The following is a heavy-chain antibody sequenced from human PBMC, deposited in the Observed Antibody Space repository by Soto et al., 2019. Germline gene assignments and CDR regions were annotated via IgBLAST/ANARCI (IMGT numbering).Heavy chain of an antibody. V-gene: IGHV4-31*03. J-gene: IGHJ4*02. Sequence: SETLSLTCTVSGGSISSGDYYWSWIRQHPGKGLEWIGYIYYSGSTFYNPSLKSRVTISVDTSKNQFSLKLNSVTAADTAVYYCARGFSVRYFGPYFDYWGQGTQVTVSS. D-gene: IGHD3-3*01. CDR2: IYYSGST. CDR3: ARGFSVRYFGPYFDY. CDR1: GGSISSGDYY.